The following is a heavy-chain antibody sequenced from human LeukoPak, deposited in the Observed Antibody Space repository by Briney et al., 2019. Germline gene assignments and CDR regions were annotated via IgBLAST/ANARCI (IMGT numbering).Heavy chain of an antibody. J-gene: IGHJ4*02. CDR2: IYHSGST. CDR1: GYSISSGYY. Sequence: SETLSLTCTVSGYSISSGYYWGWIRQPPGKGLEWIGSIYHSGSTYYNPSLKSRVTISVDTSKNQFSLKLSSVTAADTAVYYCVTNSIGYCSGGNCYQVSDSWGQGTLVTVSS. D-gene: IGHD2-15*01. V-gene: IGHV4-38-2*02. CDR3: VTNSIGYCSGGNCYQVSDS.